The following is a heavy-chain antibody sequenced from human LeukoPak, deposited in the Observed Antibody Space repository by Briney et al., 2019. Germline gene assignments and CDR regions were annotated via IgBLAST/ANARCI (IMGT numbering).Heavy chain of an antibody. Sequence: PSETLSLTCTVSGGSISSSSYYWGWIRQPPGKGLEWIGSIYYSGSTYYNPSLKSRVTISVDTSKNQFSLKLSSVTAADTAVYYCARGHTSAFDIWGQGTMVTVSS. V-gene: IGHV4-39*07. CDR3: ARGHTSAFDI. CDR1: GGSISSSSYY. CDR2: IYYSGST. J-gene: IGHJ3*02.